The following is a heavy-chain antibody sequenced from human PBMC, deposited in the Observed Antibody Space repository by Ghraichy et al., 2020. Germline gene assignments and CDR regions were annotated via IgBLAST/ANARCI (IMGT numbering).Heavy chain of an antibody. V-gene: IGHV3-30*18. D-gene: IGHD3-22*01. CDR1: GFTFSRYG. J-gene: IGHJ4*02. CDR3: AKDRLYYDSSGYVDIDY. Sequence: LSLTCAASGFTFSRYGIHWVRQAPGKGLEWVAVISYDGTNKYYADSVKGRFTISRDNSKNTLYLQMNSLRAEDTAVYYCAKDRLYYDSSGYVDIDYWGQGTLVTVSS. CDR2: ISYDGTNK.